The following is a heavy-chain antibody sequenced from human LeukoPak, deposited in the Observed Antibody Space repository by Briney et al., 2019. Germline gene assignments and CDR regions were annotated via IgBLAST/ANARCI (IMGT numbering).Heavy chain of an antibody. V-gene: IGHV3-33*06. CDR3: AKDDDSRSN. J-gene: IGHJ4*02. Sequence: GWSLRLSCAPSGFTFSSYGMHWGRQAPGPGLEGVAVIWYDGSNKYYADSVQGRFTISRDNSKNTLYLQMNSLRAEDTAVYYCAKDDDSRSNWGQGTLVTVSS. CDR1: GFTFSSYG. D-gene: IGHD3-22*01. CDR2: IWYDGSNK.